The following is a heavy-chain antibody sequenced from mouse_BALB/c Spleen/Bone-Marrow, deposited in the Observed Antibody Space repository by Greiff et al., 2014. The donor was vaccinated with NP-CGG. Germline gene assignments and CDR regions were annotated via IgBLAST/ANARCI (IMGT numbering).Heavy chain of an antibody. CDR2: INPSNGGT. V-gene: IGHV1S81*02. CDR3: TRSNGNCFAY. J-gene: IGHJ3*01. Sequence: VKLVESGAELVKPGASAKLSCKASGYTFTSYYIYWVKQRPGQGLEWIGEINPSNGGTNFNEKFKSKATLTVDKSSSTAYMQLSSLTSEDSAVYYCTRSNGNCFAYWGQGTLVTVSA. D-gene: IGHD2-1*01. CDR1: GYTFTSYY.